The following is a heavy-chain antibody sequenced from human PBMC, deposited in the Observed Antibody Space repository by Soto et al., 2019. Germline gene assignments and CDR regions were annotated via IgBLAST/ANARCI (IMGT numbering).Heavy chain of an antibody. Sequence: GGSLRLSCEASGFTFSSYSISWVRQAPGKGLEWVSYISTSSSNIYYADSVKGRFTISRDNAKNSLYLQMNSLRDEDTAVYYCARDRVYTRPWYFDFWGQGTLVTVSS. CDR1: GFTFSSYS. D-gene: IGHD6-13*01. J-gene: IGHJ4*02. CDR3: ARDRVYTRPWYFDF. CDR2: ISTSSSNI. V-gene: IGHV3-48*02.